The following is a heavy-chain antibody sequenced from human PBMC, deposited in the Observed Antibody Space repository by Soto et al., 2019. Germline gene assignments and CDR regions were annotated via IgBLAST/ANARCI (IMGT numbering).Heavy chain of an antibody. Sequence: ESEGRLVQPGRSLRLSCVGTGLNFDDFAMHWVRQAPGKGLEWVSGITWNSRVLAYADSVKGRFTISRDNARNSLYLQMDSLRDEDTALYYCAKGRYDFWSPYYFDSWGQGTLVTVSS. CDR2: ITWNSRVL. J-gene: IGHJ4*02. D-gene: IGHD3-3*01. CDR3: AKGRYDFWSPYYFDS. V-gene: IGHV3-9*01. CDR1: GLNFDDFA.